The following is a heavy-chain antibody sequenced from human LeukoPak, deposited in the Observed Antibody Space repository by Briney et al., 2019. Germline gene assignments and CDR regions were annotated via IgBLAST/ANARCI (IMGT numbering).Heavy chain of an antibody. J-gene: IGHJ6*02. Sequence: SETLSLTCIVSGGSISNYYWNWIRQHPGKGLEWIGYIYYSGSTNYSPSLKSRVSISVDTSKNQFSLKLTSVTAADTAVYYCARGEALRQNYGMDVWGQGTTVTVSS. CDR3: ARGEALRQNYGMDV. D-gene: IGHD2/OR15-2a*01. CDR1: GGSISNYY. V-gene: IGHV4-59*01. CDR2: IYYSGST.